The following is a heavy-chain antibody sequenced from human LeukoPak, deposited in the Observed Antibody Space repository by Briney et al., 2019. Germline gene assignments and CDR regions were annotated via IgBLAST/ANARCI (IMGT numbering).Heavy chain of an antibody. CDR1: GYTFTGYY. CDR3: ACGYSYGFSYYYYYGMDV. Sequence: ASVKVSCKASGYTFTGYYMHWVRQAPGQGLEWMGWINPNSGGTNYAQKFQGRVTMTRDTSISTAYMELSRLRSDDTAVYYCACGYSYGFSYYYYYGMDVWGQGTTVTVSS. D-gene: IGHD5-18*01. J-gene: IGHJ6*02. CDR2: INPNSGGT. V-gene: IGHV1-2*02.